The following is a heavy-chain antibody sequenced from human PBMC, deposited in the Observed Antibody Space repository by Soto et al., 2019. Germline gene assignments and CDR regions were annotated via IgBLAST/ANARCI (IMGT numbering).Heavy chain of an antibody. D-gene: IGHD5-18*01. CDR1: GGSISSGGYY. CDR3: ARDMSAIQLWGMDV. V-gene: IGHV4-31*03. J-gene: IGHJ6*02. Sequence: QVQLQETGPGLVKRSQTLSLTCTVSGGSISSGGYYWSWIRQHPGKGLEWLGYISYSGCTYYNPSLKSRVTISVDTSKNQVSLKLSSVTAADTAVYYCARDMSAIQLWGMDVWGQRTTVTVSS. CDR2: ISYSGCT.